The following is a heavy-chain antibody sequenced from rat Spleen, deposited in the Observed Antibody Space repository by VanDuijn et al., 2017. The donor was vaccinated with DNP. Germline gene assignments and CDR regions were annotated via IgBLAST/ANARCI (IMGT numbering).Heavy chain of an antibody. CDR2: INYDGGSS. J-gene: IGHJ2*01. D-gene: IGHD1-4*01. V-gene: IGHV5-22*01. Sequence: EVQLVESGGGSVQPGRSLKLSCAAPGFTFSDYYMAWVRQAPTKGLEWVAYINYDGGSSYYGDSVKGRFTISRDNAKSTLYLQMNSLRSEDMATYYCARHVLPLRVWDYWGQGVLVTVSS. CDR3: ARHVLPLRVWDY. CDR1: GFTFSDYY.